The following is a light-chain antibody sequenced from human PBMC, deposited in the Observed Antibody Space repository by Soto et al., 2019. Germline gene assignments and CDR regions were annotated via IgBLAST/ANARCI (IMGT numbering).Light chain of an antibody. J-gene: IGKJ1*01. CDR1: QSVSSHS. CDR2: GAS. Sequence: IVLTQSPGTLSLSPGETATLSCRASQSVSSHSFAWYQQKPGQAPRPLIFGASSRATGVPERFSGSGSGTDFTLTISRLEPEDFAVYYCQQYDNSRTFGQGTKVEI. CDR3: QQYDNSRT. V-gene: IGKV3-20*01.